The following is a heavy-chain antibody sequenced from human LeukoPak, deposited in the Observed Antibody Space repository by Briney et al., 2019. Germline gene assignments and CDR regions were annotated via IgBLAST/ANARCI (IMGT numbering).Heavy chain of an antibody. J-gene: IGHJ4*02. CDR3: AKGEAGYTSAWVVY. V-gene: IGHV3-23*01. D-gene: IGHD6-19*01. CDR1: GFTFSSYA. Sequence: GGSLRLSCAASGFTFSSYAMSWVRQAPGKGLEWVSVISGSGGSTYYADSVKSRFTISRDNSKNTLYLQMNSLRAEDTAAYYCAKGEAGYTSAWVVYWGQGTLVTVSS. CDR2: ISGSGGST.